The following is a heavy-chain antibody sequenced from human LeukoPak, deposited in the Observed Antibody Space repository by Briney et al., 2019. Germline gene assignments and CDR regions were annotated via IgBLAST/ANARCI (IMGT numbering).Heavy chain of an antibody. CDR3: AKDRKSGYESFDY. D-gene: IGHD5-12*01. CDR2: IWYDGSNK. CDR1: GFTFSSYG. Sequence: GGSLRLSCAASGFTFSSYGMHWVRQAPGKGLEWVAVIWYDGSNKYYADSVKGRFTISRDNSKNTLYLQMNSLRAEDTAVYYCAKDRKSGYESFDYWGQGTLVTVS. J-gene: IGHJ4*02. V-gene: IGHV3-33*06.